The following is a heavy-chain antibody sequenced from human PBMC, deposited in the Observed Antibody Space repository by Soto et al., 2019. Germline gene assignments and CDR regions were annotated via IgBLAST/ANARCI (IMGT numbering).Heavy chain of an antibody. CDR1: GFTFSSYS. D-gene: IGHD4-4*01. Sequence: GGSLRLSCAASGFTFSSYSMNWVRQAPGKGLEWVSSISSSSSYIYYADTVKGRFTISRDNAKNSLYLQMNSLRAEDTAVYCCARHKMTTVTQGAFDIWGQGTMVTVSS. CDR2: ISSSSSYI. J-gene: IGHJ3*02. CDR3: ARHKMTTVTQGAFDI. V-gene: IGHV3-21*01.